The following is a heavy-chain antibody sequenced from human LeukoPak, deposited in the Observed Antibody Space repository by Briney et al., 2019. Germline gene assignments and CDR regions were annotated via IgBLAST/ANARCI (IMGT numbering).Heavy chain of an antibody. D-gene: IGHD6-19*01. J-gene: IGHJ4*02. CDR1: GGSISSSSYY. Sequence: PSETLSLTCTVSGGSISSSSYYWGWIRQPPGKGLEWIGSIYYSGSTYYNPSLKSRVTISVDTSKNQFSLKLSSVTAADTAVYYCARDSPNSSGWRPFDYWGQGTLVTVSS. CDR3: ARDSPNSSGWRPFDY. CDR2: IYYSGST. V-gene: IGHV4-39*07.